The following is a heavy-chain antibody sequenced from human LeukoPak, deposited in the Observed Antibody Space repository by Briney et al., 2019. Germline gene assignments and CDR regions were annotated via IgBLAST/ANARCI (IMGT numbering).Heavy chain of an antibody. CDR2: ISPTGSTM. Sequence: GGSLRLSCAASGFTFSAYAMNWVRQAPGKGLEWVGYISPTGSTMFYAGSVKGRFTISRDNADNSLYLQMKSLRVEDTAMYYCVRGGWRIIETGGDSWGQGTLVTVSS. V-gene: IGHV3-48*04. CDR1: GFTFSAYA. CDR3: VRGGWRIIETGGDS. J-gene: IGHJ4*02. D-gene: IGHD2-15*01.